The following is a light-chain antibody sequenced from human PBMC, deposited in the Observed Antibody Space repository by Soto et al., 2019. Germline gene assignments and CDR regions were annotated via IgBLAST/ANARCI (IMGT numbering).Light chain of an antibody. J-gene: IGLJ2*01. V-gene: IGLV1-40*01. CDR3: QSYDSSLSGSLV. CDR1: SSNIGAGYD. Sequence: QSVLTQPPSVSGAPGQRVTISCTGSSSNIGAGYDVPWYQQLPGTAPKLLIYGNSNRTSGVPDRFSGSKSGTSASLAITGLQAEDEDDYYCQSYDSSLSGSLVFGGGTKLTVL. CDR2: GNS.